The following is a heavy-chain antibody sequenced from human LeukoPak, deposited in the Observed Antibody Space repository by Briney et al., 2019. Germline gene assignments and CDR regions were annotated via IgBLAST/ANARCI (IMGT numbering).Heavy chain of an antibody. J-gene: IGHJ4*02. CDR2: ISSNGGST. CDR1: GFTFSSYA. D-gene: IGHD3-3*01. V-gene: IGHV3-64*01. Sequence: QPGGSLRLSCAASGFTFSSYAMHWVRQAPGKGLEYVSAISSNGGSTYYANSVKGRFTISRDNSKNTPYLQMGSLRAEDTAVYYCAVGWDGVRSFAYWGQGTLVTVSS. CDR3: AVGWDGVRSFAY.